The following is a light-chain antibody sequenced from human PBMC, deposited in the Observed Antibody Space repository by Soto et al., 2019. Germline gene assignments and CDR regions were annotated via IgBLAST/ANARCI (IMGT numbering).Light chain of an antibody. V-gene: IGKV3-11*01. J-gene: IGKJ5*01. CDR3: QQRSDPIT. CDR2: DAS. CDR1: HSVTTH. Sequence: EIVLTQSPDTLSLSPGERATLSCWASHSVTTHLAWFQQRPGQTPRLLIYDASTRAPGIPARFSGRGSGADFTLTISRLEPEDFAVYYCQQRSDPITFRQGTRLEIK.